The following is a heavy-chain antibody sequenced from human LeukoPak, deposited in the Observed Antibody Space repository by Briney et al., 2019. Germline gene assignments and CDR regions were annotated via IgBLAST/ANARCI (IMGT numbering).Heavy chain of an antibody. CDR3: ARHLFDIVVVPSAIDYFDI. CDR1: GFTFSGHA. Sequence: GGSLRLSCAASGFTFSGHAMTWVRQAPGKGLQWDSSISSGSRYISYAESLKGRFTISRDNAKNSLFLQMNSLGAEDTALYFCARHLFDIVVVPSAIDYFDIWGQGTMVTVSS. J-gene: IGHJ3*02. V-gene: IGHV3-21*01. CDR2: ISSGSRYI. D-gene: IGHD2-2*02.